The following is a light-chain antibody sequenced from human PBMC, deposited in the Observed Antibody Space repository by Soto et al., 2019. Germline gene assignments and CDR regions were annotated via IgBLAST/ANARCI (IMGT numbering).Light chain of an antibody. V-gene: IGLV7-46*01. J-gene: IGLJ1*01. CDR3: LVIYTGVGEV. CDR1: TGAVTSGHY. CDR2: DTD. Sequence: QTVVTQEPSLTVSPGGTVTLTCGSSTGAVTSGHYPHWFQQKPGQAPRTLIYDTDIKHSWTPARFSGSLLGVKAALTLSGAQPEDEADYYCLVIYTGVGEVFGTGTKLTVL.